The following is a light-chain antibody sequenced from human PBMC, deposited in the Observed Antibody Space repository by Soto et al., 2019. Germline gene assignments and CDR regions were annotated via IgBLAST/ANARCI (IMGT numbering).Light chain of an antibody. V-gene: IGKV3-15*01. CDR1: QSVSSN. CDR2: GAS. CDR3: QQYNNWPPVT. J-gene: IGKJ1*01. Sequence: EIVMTQSPSTLSGSPLERSTLSCRASQSVSSNLAWYQQKPGQAPRLLIYGASTRATGIPARFSGSGSGTEFTLTISSLQSEDFAVYYCQQYNNWPPVTFGQGTKVDIK.